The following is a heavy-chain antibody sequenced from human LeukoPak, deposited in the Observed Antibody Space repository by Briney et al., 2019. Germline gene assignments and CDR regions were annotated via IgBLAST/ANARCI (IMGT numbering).Heavy chain of an antibody. Sequence: SGGSLRLSCASSGFTFSSYAMSWVRQAPGKGLEWVSTVSSRGSSTYYADSVKGRFTISRDNSKNTLYLQMNSLRADDTAVYYCAKVDCSSTTCYTVDYWGQGTLVTISS. J-gene: IGHJ4*02. D-gene: IGHD2-2*02. CDR3: AKVDCSSTTCYTVDY. V-gene: IGHV3-23*01. CDR2: VSSRGSST. CDR1: GFTFSSYA.